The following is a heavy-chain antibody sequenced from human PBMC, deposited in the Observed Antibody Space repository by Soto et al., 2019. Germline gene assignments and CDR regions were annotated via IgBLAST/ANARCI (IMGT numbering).Heavy chain of an antibody. CDR3: ARGNWNYGYFDY. CDR2: IWYDGSNK. CDR1: GFIFCRSG. Sequence: QVPLVESGGGVVQPGRSLRLSCVASGFIFCRSGMHWVRQAPGKGLEWVAVIWYDGSNKYYADSVRGRFTISRDNSKNTLYLQMNSLRAEDTAVYYCARGNWNYGYFDYWGQGTLVTVSS. J-gene: IGHJ4*02. D-gene: IGHD1-7*01. V-gene: IGHV3-33*01.